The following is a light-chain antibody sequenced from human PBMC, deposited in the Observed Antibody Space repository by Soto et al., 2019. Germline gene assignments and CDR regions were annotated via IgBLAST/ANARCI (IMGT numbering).Light chain of an antibody. J-gene: IGLJ1*01. CDR3: SSYASSSTS. V-gene: IGLV2-14*03. Sequence: VLTQPASVSGSPGQSITISCTGTSSDVGGYNYVSWYQQHPGKAPKLMIYEVSNRPSGVSHRFSGSKSGNTASLTISGLQAEDEADYYCSSYASSSTSFGTGTKVTV. CDR2: EVS. CDR1: SSDVGGYNY.